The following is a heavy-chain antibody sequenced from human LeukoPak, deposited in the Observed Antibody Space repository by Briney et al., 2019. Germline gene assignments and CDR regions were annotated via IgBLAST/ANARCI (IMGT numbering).Heavy chain of an antibody. D-gene: IGHD2-2*01. CDR3: AREVYCSSTSCFRFDP. V-gene: IGHV1-2*02. Sequence: ASVKVSCKASVYTFTGYYMHWVRQAPGQGLEWMGWINPNSGGTNYAQKFQGRVTMTRDTSISTAYMELSRLRSDDTAVYYCAREVYCSSTSCFRFDPWGQGTLVTVSS. CDR2: INPNSGGT. J-gene: IGHJ5*02. CDR1: VYTFTGYY.